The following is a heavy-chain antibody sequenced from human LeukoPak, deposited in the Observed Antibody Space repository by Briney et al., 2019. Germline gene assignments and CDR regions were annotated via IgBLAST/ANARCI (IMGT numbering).Heavy chain of an antibody. CDR3: ARGGLASSSFAGY. CDR1: GNTFSSYT. CDR2: IIPIFGTA. J-gene: IGHJ4*02. D-gene: IGHD6-13*01. Sequence: ASVKVSCKASGNTFSSYTMHLVRQAPGQGLEWMGGIIPIFGTANYAQKFQGRVTITADESTSTAYMELSSLRSEDTAVYYCARGGLASSSFAGYWGQGTLVTVSS. V-gene: IGHV1-69*13.